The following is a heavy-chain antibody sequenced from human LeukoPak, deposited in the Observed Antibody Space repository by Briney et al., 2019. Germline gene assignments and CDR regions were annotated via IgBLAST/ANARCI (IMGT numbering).Heavy chain of an antibody. Sequence: GASVKVSCKASGCTFTSYGISWVRQAPGQGLEWMGWISAYNGNTNYAQKLQGRVTMTTDTSTSTAYMELRSLRSDDTAVYYCARDRTGSSTSSYYYGMDVWGQGTTVTVSS. CDR1: GCTFTSYG. J-gene: IGHJ6*02. CDR2: ISAYNGNT. V-gene: IGHV1-18*01. CDR3: ARDRTGSSTSSYYYGMDV. D-gene: IGHD2-2*01.